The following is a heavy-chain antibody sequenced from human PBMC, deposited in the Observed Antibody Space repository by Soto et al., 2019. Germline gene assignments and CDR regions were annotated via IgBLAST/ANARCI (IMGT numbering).Heavy chain of an antibody. CDR3: AKGLPRVGVAGYFDY. Sequence: PGGSLRLSCAVSGFTFSSYAMSWVRKAPGKGLEWVSAISGSGGSTYYADSVKGRFTISRDNSKNTLYLQMNSLRAEDTAVYYCAKGLPRVGVAGYFDYWGQGTLVTVSS. J-gene: IGHJ4*02. CDR1: GFTFSSYA. CDR2: ISGSGGST. D-gene: IGHD6-19*01. V-gene: IGHV3-23*01.